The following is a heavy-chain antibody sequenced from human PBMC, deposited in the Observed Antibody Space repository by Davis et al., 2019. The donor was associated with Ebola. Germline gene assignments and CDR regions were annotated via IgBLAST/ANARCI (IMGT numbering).Heavy chain of an antibody. CDR1: GYTFTTYD. D-gene: IGHD1-1*01. V-gene: IGHV1-8*01. Sequence: ASVKVSCKASGYTFTTYDINWVRQATGQGLEWMGWMNPNSGNTGYAQKFQGRVTMTRNPSISTADMELSSLRSEDTAVYYCARDLWTEGTVYGMDVWGQGTTVTVSS. CDR3: ARDLWTEGTVYGMDV. CDR2: MNPNSGNT. J-gene: IGHJ6*02.